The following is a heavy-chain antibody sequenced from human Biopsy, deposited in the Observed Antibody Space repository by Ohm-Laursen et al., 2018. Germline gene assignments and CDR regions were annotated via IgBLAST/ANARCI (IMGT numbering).Heavy chain of an antibody. CDR1: GLTFSDFS. CDR3: AAGSSRNSYYFDY. J-gene: IGHJ4*02. D-gene: IGHD6-13*01. Sequence: GSLRPSCAASGLTFSDFSMNWVRQAPGKGLEWVSSIAIGSIYVYYADSVKGRFTISRDNTKNSLSLQMNSLRGEDTAVYYCAAGSSRNSYYFDYWGQGTLVTVSS. CDR2: IAIGSIYV. V-gene: IGHV3-21*06.